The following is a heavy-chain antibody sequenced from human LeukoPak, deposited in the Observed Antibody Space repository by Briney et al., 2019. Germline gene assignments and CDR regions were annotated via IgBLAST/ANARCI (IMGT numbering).Heavy chain of an antibody. Sequence: PGGSLRLSCAASGFTVSSNYMSWVRQAPGKGLEWVSVIYSGGSTYYADSVKGRFTISRDNSKNTLYLQMNSLRAEDTAVYYCARHNTGYSSSQWRTHVEYFQHWGQGTLVTVSS. D-gene: IGHD6-13*01. CDR3: ARHNTGYSSSQWRTHVEYFQH. CDR2: IYSGGST. V-gene: IGHV3-53*01. J-gene: IGHJ1*01. CDR1: GFTVSSNY.